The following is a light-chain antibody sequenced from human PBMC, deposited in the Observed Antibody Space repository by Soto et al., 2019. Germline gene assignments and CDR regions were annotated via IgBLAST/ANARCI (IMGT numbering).Light chain of an antibody. CDR3: QQYSTSPCT. CDR1: QSVSVNY. V-gene: IGKV3-20*01. J-gene: IGKJ1*01. Sequence: EIVLTQSPATLSLSPGERATLSCRASQSVSVNYLAWYQQRPGQAPRLLIYCASTRATGVPDRFSGSGSGTDFTLTISRLEAEDSAVYTCQQYSTSPCTFGQGTKVQIK. CDR2: CAS.